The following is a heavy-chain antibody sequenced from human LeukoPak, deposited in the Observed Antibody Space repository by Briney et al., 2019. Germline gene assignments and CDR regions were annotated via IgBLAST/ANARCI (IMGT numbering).Heavy chain of an antibody. CDR2: IYPDDSDI. D-gene: IGHD1/OR15-1a*01. J-gene: IGHJ4*02. V-gene: IGHV5-51*01. CDR3: ATSESQTRFDY. CDR1: GYNFANSW. Sequence: GESLKISCDGSGYNFANSWIGWVRQMPGKGLEWVGLIYPDDSDIRYSPSFQGHFTISADTSINTAYLQWSSLRASDTAMYYCATSESQTRFDYWGQGTPVTVSS.